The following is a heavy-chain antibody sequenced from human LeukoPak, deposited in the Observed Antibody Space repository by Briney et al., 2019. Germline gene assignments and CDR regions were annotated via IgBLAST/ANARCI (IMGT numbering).Heavy chain of an antibody. D-gene: IGHD5-24*01. J-gene: IGHJ4*02. CDR1: GYTFTNYY. CDR3: VREPSRDGYTLRYFDY. Sequence: GASVKVSCQASGYTFTNYYIHWVRQAPGQGLEWMGWISAYNGNANYAQKLQGRVTMTTDTSTSTAYMELRSLRSDDTAVYYCVREPSRDGYTLRYFDYWGQGTLVTVSS. V-gene: IGHV1-18*04. CDR2: ISAYNGNA.